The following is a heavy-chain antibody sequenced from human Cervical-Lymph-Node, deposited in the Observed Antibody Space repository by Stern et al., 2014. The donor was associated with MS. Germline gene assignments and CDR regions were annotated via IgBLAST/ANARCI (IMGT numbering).Heavy chain of an antibody. CDR1: GLRFTDYY. V-gene: IGHV1-2*02. CDR3: GRGIKTFDP. D-gene: IGHD5-24*01. J-gene: IGHJ5*02. Sequence: LQLVGSGAEVKKPGASVKVSCETSGLRFTDYYIHWVRQAPGQGLEWMGCINPKNGDTHSAQKFQGRFTMTRDTSISTGYMELNSLKSDDTAMYYCGRGIKTFDPWGQGTLVTVSS. CDR2: INPKNGDT.